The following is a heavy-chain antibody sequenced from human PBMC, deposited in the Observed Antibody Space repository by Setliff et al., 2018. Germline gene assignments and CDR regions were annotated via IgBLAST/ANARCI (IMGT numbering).Heavy chain of an antibody. CDR3: AAAPAGSDVFDM. V-gene: IGHV3-73*01. D-gene: IGHD6-13*01. CDR1: GFTFSGSA. CDR2: IRSKSDSYAT. Sequence: PGGSLGLSCAASGFTFSGSAMYWVRQASGKGLEWVGRIRSKSDSYATIYATSVRGRFTISRDDSKNTAYLQMNSLKTEDTAVYYCAAAPAGSDVFDMWGQGTMVTVSS. J-gene: IGHJ3*02.